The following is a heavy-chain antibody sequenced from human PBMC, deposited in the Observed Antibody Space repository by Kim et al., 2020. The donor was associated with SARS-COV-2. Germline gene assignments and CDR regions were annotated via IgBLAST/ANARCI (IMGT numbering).Heavy chain of an antibody. CDR3: ARQVRIRGGHWFDP. V-gene: IGHV4-34*01. CDR1: GGSFSGNY. CDR2: INHSGST. J-gene: IGHJ5*02. D-gene: IGHD3-10*01. Sequence: SETLSLICAVNGGSFSGNYWTWIRQPPGKGLEWIGEINHSGSTNYNPSLKSRVTISVDTPNNQFSLNLSSVTAADTAVYYCARQVRIRGGHWFDPWGQGT.